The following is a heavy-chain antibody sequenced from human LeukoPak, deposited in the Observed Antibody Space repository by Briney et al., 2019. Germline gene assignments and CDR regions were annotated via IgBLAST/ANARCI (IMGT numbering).Heavy chain of an antibody. CDR1: GDSISSYY. CDR3: ARSSYYYGADACDI. D-gene: IGHD3-10*01. V-gene: IGHV4-59*01. Sequence: SETLSLTCTVSGDSISSYYWSWIRQPPGKGLEWIGYIYYSGSTNYNPSLKSRVTISLDTSKNQFSLKLSSVTAADTAVYYCARSSYYYGADACDIWGQGTMATVSS. J-gene: IGHJ3*02. CDR2: IYYSGST.